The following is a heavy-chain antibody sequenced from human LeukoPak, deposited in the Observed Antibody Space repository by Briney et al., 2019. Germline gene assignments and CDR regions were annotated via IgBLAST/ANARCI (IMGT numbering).Heavy chain of an antibody. V-gene: IGHV1-24*01. CDR3: ATSLSIFNDILTGYCLDY. Sequence: ASVKVSCKVSGYTLTELSMHWVRQAPGKGLEWMGGFDPEDGETIYAQKFQGRVTMTEDTSTDTAYMELSSLRSVDTAVYYCATSLSIFNDILTGYCLDYWGQGTLVTVSS. J-gene: IGHJ4*02. D-gene: IGHD3-9*01. CDR1: GYTLTELS. CDR2: FDPEDGET.